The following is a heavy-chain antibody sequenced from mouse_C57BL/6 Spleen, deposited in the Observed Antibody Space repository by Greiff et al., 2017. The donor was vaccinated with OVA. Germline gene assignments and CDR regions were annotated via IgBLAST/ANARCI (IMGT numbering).Heavy chain of an antibody. Sequence: QVQLQQSGPELVKPGASVKISCKASGYAFSSSWMNWVKQRPGKGLEWIGRIYPGDGDTNYNGKFKGKATLTADKSSSTAYMQLSSLTSEDSAVYFGSRSYDYGNAMDYWGQGTSVTVSS. D-gene: IGHD2-4*01. CDR2: IYPGDGDT. CDR3: SRSYDYGNAMDY. V-gene: IGHV1-82*01. J-gene: IGHJ4*01. CDR1: GYAFSSSW.